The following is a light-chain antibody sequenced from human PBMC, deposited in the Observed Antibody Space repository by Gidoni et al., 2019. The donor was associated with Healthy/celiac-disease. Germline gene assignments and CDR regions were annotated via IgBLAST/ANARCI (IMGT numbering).Light chain of an antibody. J-gene: IGKJ1*01. V-gene: IGKV3-20*01. CDR3: QQYGSSPT. Sequence: EIVLTQSPGTLSLSPGERAPLSCRASQSVTSSYLAWYQQKPGQAPRLLIYDASSRATGIPDRFSGSGSGTDFTLTISRLEPEDFAVYYCQQYGSSPTFGQGPKVEIK. CDR2: DAS. CDR1: QSVTSSY.